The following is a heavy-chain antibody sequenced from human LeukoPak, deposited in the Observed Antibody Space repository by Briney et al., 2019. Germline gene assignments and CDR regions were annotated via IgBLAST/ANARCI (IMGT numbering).Heavy chain of an antibody. V-gene: IGHV3-74*01. CDR1: GFTFRNKW. D-gene: IGHD1-26*01. J-gene: IGHJ4*02. CDR3: AKWDFG. Sequence: GGSLRLSCAASGFTFRNKWMHWVRQAPGKGPVWVSRINSDGSITNYADSVKGRFTISRANAKNTVYLQMNSLRAEDTAVYYCAKWDFGWGQGTLVTVSS. CDR2: INSDGSIT.